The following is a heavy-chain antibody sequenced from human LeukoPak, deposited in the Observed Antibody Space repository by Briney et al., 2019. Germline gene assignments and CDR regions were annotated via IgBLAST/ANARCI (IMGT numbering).Heavy chain of an antibody. J-gene: IGHJ4*02. Sequence: ASVTVSCKASGYTFTGYYMHWVRQAPGQGLEWMGWINPNSGGTNYAQKLQGRVTMTRDTSISTAYMELRRLRADDTAVYYCARDYGYGTWPFDYWGQGTLVTVSS. CDR3: ARDYGYGTWPFDY. V-gene: IGHV1-2*02. CDR1: GYTFTGYY. CDR2: INPNSGGT. D-gene: IGHD5-18*01.